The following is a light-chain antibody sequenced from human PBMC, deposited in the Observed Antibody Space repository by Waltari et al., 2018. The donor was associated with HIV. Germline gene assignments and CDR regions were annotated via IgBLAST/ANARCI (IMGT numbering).Light chain of an antibody. CDR1: QTIGTW. V-gene: IGKV1-5*03. Sequence: DIQMTQSPSTLSASVGDRVTITCRASQTIGTWLAWYQQKPGKAPKLLIYKASTLESGVPSRFSGSGSGTEFTLTISSLQPDDFATYYCQQYNDYITFGGGTKVEIK. CDR3: QQYNDYIT. J-gene: IGKJ4*01. CDR2: KAS.